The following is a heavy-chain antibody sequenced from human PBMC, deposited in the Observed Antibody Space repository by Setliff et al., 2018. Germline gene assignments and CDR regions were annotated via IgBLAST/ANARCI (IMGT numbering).Heavy chain of an antibody. CDR2: VSFDGRNK. J-gene: IGHJ4*02. CDR1: GFSFESHG. CDR3: AKDSLSGWSAFDY. V-gene: IGHV3-30*18. Sequence: GGSLRLSCAASGFSFESHGMHWVRPAPGKGLEWVAAVSFDGRNKYYEDSVKGRFTISRDDSKNTLYLQMNRLRREDTAVYYCAKDSLSGWSAFDYWGQGTLVTVSS. D-gene: IGHD6-19*01.